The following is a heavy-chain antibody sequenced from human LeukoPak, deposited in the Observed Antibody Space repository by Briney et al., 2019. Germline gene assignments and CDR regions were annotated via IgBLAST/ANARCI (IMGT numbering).Heavy chain of an antibody. CDR2: IWYDGSNK. J-gene: IGHJ3*02. CDR1: GFIFRNYG. V-gene: IGHV3-33*01. Sequence: GRSLRLSCAASGFIFRNYGMHWVRQAPGKGLEWVAIIWYDGSNKYYVDSVKGRFTISRDNSKNTLYLQMNSLRAEDTAVYYCVRSDDTFDIWGQGTMVTVSS. CDR3: VRSDDTFDI.